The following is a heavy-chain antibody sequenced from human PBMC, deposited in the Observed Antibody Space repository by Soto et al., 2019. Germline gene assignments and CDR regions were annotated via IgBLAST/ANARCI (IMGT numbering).Heavy chain of an antibody. J-gene: IGHJ6*02. V-gene: IGHV1-69*13. CDR3: ARDILPYYYDSSGYYSPFYYYGMGA. CDR1: GGTFSSYA. CDR2: IIPIFGTA. D-gene: IGHD3-22*01. Sequence: GASVKVSCKASGGTFSSYAISWVRQAPGQGLEWMGGIIPIFGTANYAQKFQGRVTITADESTSTAYMELSSLRSEDTAVYYCARDILPYYYDSSGYYSPFYYYGMGAWGQGTTVTVSS.